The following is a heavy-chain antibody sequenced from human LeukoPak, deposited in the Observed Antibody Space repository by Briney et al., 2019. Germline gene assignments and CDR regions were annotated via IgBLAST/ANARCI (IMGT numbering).Heavy chain of an antibody. J-gene: IGHJ5*02. CDR1: GGSISSSSYY. V-gene: IGHV4-39*07. Sequence: SETLSLTCTVSGGSISSSSYYWGWIRQPPGKGLEWIGSIYYSGSTYYNPSLKSRVTISVDTSKNQFSLKLSSVTTADTAVYYCARPRAEGNWFDPWGQGTLVAVSS. CDR2: IYYSGST. D-gene: IGHD5-24*01. CDR3: ARPRAEGNWFDP.